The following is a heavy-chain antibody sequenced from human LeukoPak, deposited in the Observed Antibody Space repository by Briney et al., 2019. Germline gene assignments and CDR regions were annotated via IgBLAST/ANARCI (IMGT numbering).Heavy chain of an antibody. D-gene: IGHD3-3*01. CDR3: AKQSQFFD. CDR1: GFTFSSYS. J-gene: IGHJ4*02. V-gene: IGHV3-23*01. CDR2: ISGSGGGT. Sequence: GGSLRLSCAASGFTFSSYSMIWVRQAPGKGLEWVSGISGSGGGTYYADSVKGRFTISRDNSRNTLYLQMNSLRANDTAVYYCAKQSQFFDWGQGTPVTVSS.